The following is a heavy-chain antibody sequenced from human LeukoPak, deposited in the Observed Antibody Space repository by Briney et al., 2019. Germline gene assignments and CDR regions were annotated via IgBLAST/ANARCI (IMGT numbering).Heavy chain of an antibody. Sequence: GASVKVSCKASGYTFSTYGISWVRPAPGQGLEWMGWISTYNDNTEYAQTFQGRVTMTTNTSTSTAYLELRSLRSDDTAVYYCARDPPHSSGPNSPCFEYWGQGTLVSVSS. CDR2: ISTYNDNT. J-gene: IGHJ4*02. V-gene: IGHV1-18*01. CDR3: ARDPPHSSGPNSPCFEY. D-gene: IGHD6-19*01. CDR1: GYTFSTYG.